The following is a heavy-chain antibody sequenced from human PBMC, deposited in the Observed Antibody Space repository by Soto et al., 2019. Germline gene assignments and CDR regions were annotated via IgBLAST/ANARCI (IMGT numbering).Heavy chain of an antibody. D-gene: IGHD1-26*01. V-gene: IGHV4-31*03. CDR3: ARDRPYLSPLQLGQYYYGMDV. CDR1: GGSISSGGYY. J-gene: IGHJ6*02. Sequence: QVQLQESGPGLVKPSQTLSLTCTVSGGSISSGGYYWSWIRQHPGKGLEWIGYIYYSGSTYYNPSLKSRVTISVDTSKNQFSLKLSSVTAADTAVYYCARDRPYLSPLQLGQYYYGMDVWGQGTTVTVSS. CDR2: IYYSGST.